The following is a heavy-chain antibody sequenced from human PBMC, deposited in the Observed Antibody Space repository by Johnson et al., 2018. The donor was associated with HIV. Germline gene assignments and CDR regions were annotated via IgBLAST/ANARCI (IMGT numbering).Heavy chain of an antibody. J-gene: IGHJ3*02. D-gene: IGHD3-16*01. CDR2: ISYDGIKT. Sequence: QVQLVESGGGVVQPGRSLRLSCAVSGIIFSHYGMHWVRQAPGKGLEWVALISYDGIKTYYVDSVKARFTISRDNAKNSLYLQMNSLRAEDTALYYCARDSVGARGAFDIWGQGTMVTVSS. V-gene: IGHV3-30*03. CDR1: GIIFSHYG. CDR3: ARDSVGARGAFDI.